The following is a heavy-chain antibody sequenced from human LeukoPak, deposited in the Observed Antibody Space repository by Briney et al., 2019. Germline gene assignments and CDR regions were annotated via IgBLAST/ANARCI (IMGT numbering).Heavy chain of an antibody. CDR1: GFTFSSYG. CDR2: MWSNESHK. Sequence: GGSLRLSCAASGFTFSSYGMHWVRQRPGKGLEWVTVMWSNESHKYYADSVKGRFTVSRDSAKSTLYLQVESLKVEDTAVYYCAKDRGAVASSYWGQGTLVTVSS. D-gene: IGHD6-19*01. CDR3: AKDRGAVASSY. V-gene: IGHV3-33*06. J-gene: IGHJ4*02.